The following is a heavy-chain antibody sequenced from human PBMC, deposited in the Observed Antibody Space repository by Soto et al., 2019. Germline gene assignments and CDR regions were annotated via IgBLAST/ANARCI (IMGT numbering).Heavy chain of an antibody. V-gene: IGHV1-69*13. CDR2: IIPIFGTA. Sequence: SVKVSCKASGGTFSSYAISWVRQAPGQGLEWMGGIIPIFGTANYAQKFQGRVTIAADESTSTAYMELSSLRSEDTAVYYCARDLSGSYLILDYWGQGTLVTVSS. CDR1: GGTFSSYA. CDR3: ARDLSGSYLILDY. D-gene: IGHD1-26*01. J-gene: IGHJ4*02.